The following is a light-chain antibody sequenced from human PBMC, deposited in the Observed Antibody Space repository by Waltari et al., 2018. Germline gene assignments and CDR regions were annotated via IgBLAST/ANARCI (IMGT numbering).Light chain of an antibody. CDR3: ATWDDGLNGPE. CDR2: RDD. J-gene: IGLJ3*02. V-gene: IGLV1-44*01. Sequence: QSVLTQPPSASGPPGQRVTISCSGSSSNIGTNTVNGYVQPPGMAPKLLIYRDDKRPSGVPDRISGSKSGTSASLAISVLQSEDEADYYCATWDDGLNGPEFGGGTKLTVL. CDR1: SSNIGTNT.